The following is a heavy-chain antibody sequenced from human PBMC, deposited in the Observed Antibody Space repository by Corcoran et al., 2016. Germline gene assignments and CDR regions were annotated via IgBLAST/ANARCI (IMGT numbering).Heavy chain of an antibody. J-gene: IGHJ4*02. Sequence: QVQLVESGGGVVQPGRSLRLSCAASGFTFSSYGMHWVRQAPGKGLEWVAVISYDGSNKYYADSVKGRFTISRDNSKNTLYLQMNSLRAEDTAVYYCAKGRGGGSSPLDYWGQGTLVTVSS. CDR1: GFTFSSYG. CDR2: ISYDGSNK. CDR3: AKGRGGGSSPLDY. V-gene: IGHV3-30*18. D-gene: IGHD2-15*01.